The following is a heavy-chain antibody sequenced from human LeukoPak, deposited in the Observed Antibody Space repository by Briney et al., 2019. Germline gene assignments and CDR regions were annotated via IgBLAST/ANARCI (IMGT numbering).Heavy chain of an antibody. CDR2: INPNSGVT. D-gene: IGHD2-15*01. CDR3: ARHLGYCSGGSCYAENYFDY. Sequence: ASVKVSCKASGYTFTGYYMHWVRQAPGQGLEWMGWINPNSGVTNYAQTFHGRVTMTRDTSISTAYMELSRLRSDDTAVYYCARHLGYCSGGSCYAENYFDYWGQGTLVTVSS. CDR1: GYTFTGYY. V-gene: IGHV1-2*02. J-gene: IGHJ4*02.